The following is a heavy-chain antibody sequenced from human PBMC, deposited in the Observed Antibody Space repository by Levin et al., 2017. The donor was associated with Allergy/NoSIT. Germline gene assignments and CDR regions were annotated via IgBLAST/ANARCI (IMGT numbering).Heavy chain of an antibody. Sequence: LSLPCAASGFTFRTYSMNWVRQAPGKGLEWVSSISSSASTIYYADSVKGRFTISRDNAKNSLFLQMNSLRDEDTAVYYCARGRLYGSGTLYCFDYWGQGTLVTVSS. D-gene: IGHD3-10*01. J-gene: IGHJ4*02. V-gene: IGHV3-48*02. CDR3: ARGRLYGSGTLYCFDY. CDR1: GFTFRTYS. CDR2: ISSSASTI.